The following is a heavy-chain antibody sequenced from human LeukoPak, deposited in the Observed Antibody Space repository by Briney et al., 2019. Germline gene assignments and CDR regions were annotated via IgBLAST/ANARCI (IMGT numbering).Heavy chain of an antibody. D-gene: IGHD3-22*01. Sequence: GESLQISCQAFGCFFTSYWIAWVRQLPGKGLEWMGIIYPGDSNTRYSPSFQGQVTISAGKSISTAYLQWCSLKASDTAMYYCARRDYDSSGSYGDWGQGTLVTVSS. CDR3: ARRDYDSSGSYGD. J-gene: IGHJ4*02. V-gene: IGHV5-51*01. CDR1: GCFFTSYW. CDR2: IYPGDSNT.